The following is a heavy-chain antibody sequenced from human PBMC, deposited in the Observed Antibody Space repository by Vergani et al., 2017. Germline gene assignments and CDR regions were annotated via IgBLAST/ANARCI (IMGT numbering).Heavy chain of an antibody. V-gene: IGHV3-69-1*02. CDR3: TGDYYYGSGNYRAL. J-gene: IGHJ2*01. Sequence: EVQLLESGGDLVQPGGSLRLSCAASGFTFIMHAMSWVRQAPGKGLEWVSTLSASTTIYYADSMKGRFTISRDNAKNSLYLQIYSLRAEDTAIYYCTGDYYYGSGNYRALWGRGTLVTVSS. CDR2: LSASTTI. D-gene: IGHD3-10*01. CDR1: GFTFIMHA.